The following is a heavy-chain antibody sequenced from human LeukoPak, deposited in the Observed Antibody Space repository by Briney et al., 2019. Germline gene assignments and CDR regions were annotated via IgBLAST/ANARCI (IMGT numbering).Heavy chain of an antibody. D-gene: IGHD3-10*01. Sequence: SETLSLTCTVSGGSIGSSYSWGWIRQPPGKGLEWIGNIYYSGSTYYNPSLKSRVTISLDTSRNQFSLKLNSVTAADTAVYYCAKSNGYGLIDIWGQGTMVTVSS. CDR3: AKSNGYGLIDI. V-gene: IGHV4-39*07. CDR2: IYYSGST. CDR1: GGSIGSSYS. J-gene: IGHJ3*02.